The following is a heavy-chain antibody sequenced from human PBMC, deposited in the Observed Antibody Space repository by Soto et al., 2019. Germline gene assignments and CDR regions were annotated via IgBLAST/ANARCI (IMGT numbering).Heavy chain of an antibody. Sequence: GGSLRLSCAASGFTVSSNYMSWVRQAPGKGLEWVSVIYSGGSTYYADSVKGRFTISRDNSKNTLYLQMNSLRAEDTAVYYCARDLVGKWGVSAFDIWGQGTMVTVSS. CDR1: GFTVSSNY. D-gene: IGHD1-26*01. CDR2: IYSGGST. CDR3: ARDLVGKWGVSAFDI. J-gene: IGHJ3*02. V-gene: IGHV3-66*01.